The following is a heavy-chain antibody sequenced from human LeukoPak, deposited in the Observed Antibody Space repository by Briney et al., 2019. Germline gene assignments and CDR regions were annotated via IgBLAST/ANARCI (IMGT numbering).Heavy chain of an antibody. CDR1: GGSFSGYY. Sequence: SETLSLTRAVYGGSFSGYYWSWIRQPPGKGLEWIGEINHSGSTNYNPSLKSRVTISVDTSKNQFSLKLSSVTAADTAVYYCARGTTYYYGSGSYYNDYWGQGTLVTVSS. CDR3: ARGTTYYYGSGSYYNDY. V-gene: IGHV4-34*01. CDR2: INHSGST. D-gene: IGHD3-10*01. J-gene: IGHJ4*02.